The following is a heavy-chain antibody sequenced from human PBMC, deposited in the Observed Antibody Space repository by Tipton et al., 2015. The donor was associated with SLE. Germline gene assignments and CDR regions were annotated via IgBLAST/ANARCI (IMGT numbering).Heavy chain of an antibody. D-gene: IGHD6-6*01. CDR3: ARLGLSSPSLLRDYYYGMDV. V-gene: IGHV1-2*02. CDR1: GYTFTGYY. Sequence: QVQLVQSGAEVKKPGASEKVSCKASGYTFTGYYIHWVRQAPGQGLEWMGWINPNSGGTNYAQKFQGRVTMTRDTSISTAYMEVSRLRSDDTAVYYCARLGLSSPSLLRDYYYGMDVWGQGTTVTVSS. CDR2: INPNSGGT. J-gene: IGHJ6*02.